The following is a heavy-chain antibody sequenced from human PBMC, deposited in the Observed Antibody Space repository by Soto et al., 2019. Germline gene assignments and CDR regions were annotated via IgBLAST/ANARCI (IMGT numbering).Heavy chain of an antibody. D-gene: IGHD1-26*01. J-gene: IGHJ4*02. Sequence: GESLKISCKGSGYRFSTYWVAWVRQMPGKGLEWMGIIWPGDSATEYSPSFQGQVTISVDKSITTAYLQWITLKASDTAIYYCARQLPWGSTASQGYYYFDYWGQGTPVTVSS. CDR1: GYRFSTYW. CDR2: IWPGDSAT. V-gene: IGHV5-51*01. CDR3: ARQLPWGSTASQGYYYFDY.